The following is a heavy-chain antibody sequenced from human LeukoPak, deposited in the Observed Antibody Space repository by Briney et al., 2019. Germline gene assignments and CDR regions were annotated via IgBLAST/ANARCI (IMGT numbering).Heavy chain of an antibody. CDR3: ARDGIHYYYYYYMDV. CDR1: GFTFSSYS. J-gene: IGHJ6*03. Sequence: TGGSLRLSCAASGFTFSSYSMNWVRQAPGKGLEWVSSISSSSSYIYYADSVKGRFTISRDNAENSLYLQMNSLRAEDTAVYYCARDGIHYYYYYYMDVWGKGTTVTVSS. CDR2: ISSSSSYI. V-gene: IGHV3-21*01.